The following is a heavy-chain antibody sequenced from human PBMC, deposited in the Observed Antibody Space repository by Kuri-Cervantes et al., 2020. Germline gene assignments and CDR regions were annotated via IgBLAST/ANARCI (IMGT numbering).Heavy chain of an antibody. CDR1: GFTFSNYA. CDR3: ARECGGNCPTTHWYFAL. J-gene: IGHJ2*01. CDR2: ISGSGGDT. V-gene: IGHV3-23*01. Sequence: GGSLRLSCAASGFTFSNYAMSWVRQAPGKGLEWVSTISGSGGDTYYADSVKGRFTISRDNSKNTLYLQMNSLRAEDTAVYYCARECGGNCPTTHWYFALWGRGTLVTVSS. D-gene: IGHD2-21*02.